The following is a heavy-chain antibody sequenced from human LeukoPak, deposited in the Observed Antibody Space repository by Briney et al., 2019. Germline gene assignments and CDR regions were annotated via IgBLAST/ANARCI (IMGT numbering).Heavy chain of an antibody. J-gene: IGHJ5*02. D-gene: IGHD6-19*01. CDR2: INPNSGGT. Sequence: GASVKVSRKASGYTFTGYYMHWVRQAPGQGLEWMGRINPNSGGTNYAQKFQGRVTMTRDTSISTAYMERSRLRSDDTAVYYCARDPYRIAVAGTDWFDPWGQGTLVTVSS. CDR3: ARDPYRIAVAGTDWFDP. V-gene: IGHV1-2*06. CDR1: GYTFTGYY.